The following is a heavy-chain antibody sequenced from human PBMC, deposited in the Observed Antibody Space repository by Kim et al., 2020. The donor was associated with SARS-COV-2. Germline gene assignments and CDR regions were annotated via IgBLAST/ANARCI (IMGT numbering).Heavy chain of an antibody. D-gene: IGHD3-3*01. J-gene: IGHJ4*02. V-gene: IGHV5-51*01. Sequence: GESLKISCKGSGYSFTSYWIGWVRQMPGKGLEWMGIIYPGDSDTRYSPSFQGQVTISADKSISTAYLQWSSLKASDTAMYYCATPYYDFWSGYYMDYWGQGTLVTVSS. CDR1: GYSFTSYW. CDR3: ATPYYDFWSGYYMDY. CDR2: IYPGDSDT.